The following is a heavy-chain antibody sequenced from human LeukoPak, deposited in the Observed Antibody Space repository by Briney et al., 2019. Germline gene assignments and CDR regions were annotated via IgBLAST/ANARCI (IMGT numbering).Heavy chain of an antibody. D-gene: IGHD1-1*01. CDR2: IIPIFGTA. CDR3: ASGPLQLERMYDFDY. V-gene: IGHV1-69*13. Sequence: SVKVSCKASGGTFSSYAISWVRQAPGQGLEWMGGIIPIFGTANYAQKFQGRVTITADESTSTAYMELSSLRSEDTAVYYCASGPLQLERMYDFDYWGQGTLVTVSS. J-gene: IGHJ4*02. CDR1: GGTFSSYA.